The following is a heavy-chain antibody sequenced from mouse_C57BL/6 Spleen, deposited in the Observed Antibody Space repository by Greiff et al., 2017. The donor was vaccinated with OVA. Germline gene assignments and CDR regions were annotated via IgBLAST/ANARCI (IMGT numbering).Heavy chain of an antibody. J-gene: IGHJ1*03. D-gene: IGHD1-1*01. CDR3: ARGDGSSSYWYFDV. V-gene: IGHV1-52*01. Sequence: QVQLKQPGAELVRPGSSVKLSCKASGYTFTSYWMHWVKQRPIQGLEWIGNIDPSDSETHYNQKFKDKATLTVDKSSSTAYMQLSSLTSEDSAVYYCARGDGSSSYWYFDVWGTGTTVTVSS. CDR1: GYTFTSYW. CDR2: IDPSDSET.